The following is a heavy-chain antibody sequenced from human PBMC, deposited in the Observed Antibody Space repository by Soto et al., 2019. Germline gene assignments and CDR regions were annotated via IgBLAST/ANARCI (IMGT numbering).Heavy chain of an antibody. D-gene: IGHD4-17*01. CDR1: GGSISSSSYY. Sequence: ETLSLTCTVSGGSISSSSYYWGWIRQPPGKGLEWIGTIYYSGSTYYNPSLKSRVTISVDTSKNQFSLKLSSVTATDTAVYYCARHGNTVTTGYYYGMDVWGQGTTVTVSS. CDR3: ARHGNTVTTGYYYGMDV. J-gene: IGHJ6*02. V-gene: IGHV4-39*01. CDR2: IYYSGST.